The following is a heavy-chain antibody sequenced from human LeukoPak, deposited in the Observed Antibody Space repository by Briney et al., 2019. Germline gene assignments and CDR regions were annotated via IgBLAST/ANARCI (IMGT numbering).Heavy chain of an antibody. CDR3: ARVGSGFEATELDY. D-gene: IGHD3-10*01. CDR1: GGSISSYY. Sequence: SETLSLTCTVSGGSISSYYWSWIRQPAGKGLEWIGRIYTSGSTNYNPSLKSRVTMSVDTSKNQFSLKLSSVTAADTAVYYCARVGSGFEATELDYWGQGTLVTVSS. J-gene: IGHJ4*02. CDR2: IYTSGST. V-gene: IGHV4-4*07.